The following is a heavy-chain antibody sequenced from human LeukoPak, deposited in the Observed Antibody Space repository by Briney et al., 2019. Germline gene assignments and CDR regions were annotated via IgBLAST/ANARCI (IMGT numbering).Heavy chain of an antibody. CDR2: INPSGGST. V-gene: IGHV1-46*01. Sequence: ASVKVSCKASGYTFSNYYVHWVRQAPGQGLEWMGVINPSGGSTNYAQKFQGRVTMTRDTSTSTVYMEMSSLRSDDTAVYYCARDDPQYVVVDYWGQGTLVTVSS. CDR1: GYTFSNYY. D-gene: IGHD2-15*01. CDR3: ARDDPQYVVVDY. J-gene: IGHJ4*02.